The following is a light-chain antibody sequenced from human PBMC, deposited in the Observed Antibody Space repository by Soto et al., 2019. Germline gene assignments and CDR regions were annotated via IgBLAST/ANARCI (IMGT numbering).Light chain of an antibody. Sequence: QSVLTQPPSVSGAPGQSVTISCTGTSSDFGIYNGVSWYQQPPGTAPKLMIYDVINRPSGVPDRFSGPKSGNTASLTISGLQAEDEADYYCSSSTTSSTYVFGTGTKVPVL. CDR2: DVI. J-gene: IGLJ1*01. CDR1: SSDFGIYNG. V-gene: IGLV2-18*02. CDR3: SSSTTSSTYV.